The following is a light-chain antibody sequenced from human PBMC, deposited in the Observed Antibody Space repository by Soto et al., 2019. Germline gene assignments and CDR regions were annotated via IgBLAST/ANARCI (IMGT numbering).Light chain of an antibody. J-gene: IGLJ1*01. CDR1: SSNIGSNY. CDR2: RNN. V-gene: IGLV1-47*01. Sequence: QSVLTQPPSASGTPGQRVTISCSGSSSNIGSNYVYSYQQLPATAPTLLIYRNNPRPSGVPDRFDGSKSGTSASLDISGLRSEDEADYYCAAWDDSLNVFGTGTKLTVL. CDR3: AAWDDSLNV.